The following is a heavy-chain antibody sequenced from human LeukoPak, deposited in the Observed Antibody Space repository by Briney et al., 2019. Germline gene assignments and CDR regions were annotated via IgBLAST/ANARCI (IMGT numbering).Heavy chain of an antibody. V-gene: IGHV3-23*01. J-gene: IGHJ4*02. D-gene: IGHD5-24*01. CDR1: GFSFSNYA. CDR3: AKSPDGYNYRGDY. Sequence: PGGSLRLSCAASGFSFSNYAMSWVRQAPGQGLDWVSAISDSGVTAYYADSVKGRFTISRDNSKNTLYLQMNSLRAEDTAVYYCAKSPDGYNYRGDYWGQGTLVTVSS. CDR2: ISDSGVTA.